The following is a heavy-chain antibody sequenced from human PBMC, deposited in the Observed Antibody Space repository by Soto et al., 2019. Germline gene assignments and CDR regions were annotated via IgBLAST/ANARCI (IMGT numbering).Heavy chain of an antibody. Sequence: SETLSLTCAVYGGSFSGYYWSWIRQPPGKGLEWIGEINHSGSTNYNPSLKSRVTISVDTSKNQFSLKLSSVTAADTAVYYCARGGPGLLWFGELSRSRYGMDVWGQGTTVTVSS. J-gene: IGHJ6*02. CDR2: INHSGST. D-gene: IGHD3-10*01. CDR3: ARGGPGLLWFGELSRSRYGMDV. V-gene: IGHV4-34*01. CDR1: GGSFSGYY.